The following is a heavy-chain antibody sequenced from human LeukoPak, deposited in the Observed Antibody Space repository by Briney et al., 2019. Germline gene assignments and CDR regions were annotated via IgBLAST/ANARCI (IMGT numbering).Heavy chain of an antibody. D-gene: IGHD2-2*01. CDR3: ARAHCSSTSCYVYGMDV. Sequence: ASVKVSCKASGYTFTDYYMHWVRQAPGQGLEWMGWISAYNGNTNYAQKLQGRVTMTTDTSTSTAYMELRSLRSDDTAVYYCARAHCSSTSCYVYGMDVWGQGTTVTVSS. V-gene: IGHV1-18*04. CDR2: ISAYNGNT. J-gene: IGHJ6*02. CDR1: GYTFTDYY.